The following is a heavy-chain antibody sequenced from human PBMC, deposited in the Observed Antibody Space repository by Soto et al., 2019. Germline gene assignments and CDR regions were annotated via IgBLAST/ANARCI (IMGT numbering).Heavy chain of an antibody. CDR3: AKSQSGSYFAAFDV. J-gene: IGHJ3*01. D-gene: IGHD1-26*01. CDR2: MSGSGGTT. Sequence: PGGSLRLSCGASGFTFSTSVMNWVRQAPGKGLEWVSAMSGSGGTTYYAYSVKGRFTISRDNSNNTLYLQMNSLGADDAGIYYCAKSQSGSYFAAFDVWGQGTMVTVSS. CDR1: GFTFSTSV. V-gene: IGHV3-23*01.